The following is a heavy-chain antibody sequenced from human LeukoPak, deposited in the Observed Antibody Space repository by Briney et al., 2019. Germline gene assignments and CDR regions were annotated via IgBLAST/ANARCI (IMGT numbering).Heavy chain of an antibody. CDR1: GGSISRGTYY. CDR3: ARRPPALGAFDI. J-gene: IGHJ3*02. CDR2: IYNSGST. V-gene: IGHV4-39*01. Sequence: SETLSLTCSVSGGSISRGTYYWGWIRQSPGKGLEGIGSIYNSGSTYYNPSLKSRVTISADTSKNQFSLQLSSVTAADTAIYYCARRPPALGAFDIWGHGTMVTVSS.